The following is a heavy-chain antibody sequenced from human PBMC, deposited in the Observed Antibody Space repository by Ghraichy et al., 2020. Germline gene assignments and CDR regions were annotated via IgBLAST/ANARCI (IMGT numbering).Heavy chain of an antibody. V-gene: IGHV4-59*01. J-gene: IGHJ4*02. CDR2: IYYSGST. CDR1: GGSISSYY. CDR3: AAGQYGSGSLDY. D-gene: IGHD3-10*01. Sequence: SETLSLTCTVSGGSISSYYWSWIRQPPGKGLEWIGYIYYSGSTNYNPSLKSRVTISVDTSKNQFSLKLSSVTAADTAVYYCAAGQYGSGSLDYWGQGTLVTVSS.